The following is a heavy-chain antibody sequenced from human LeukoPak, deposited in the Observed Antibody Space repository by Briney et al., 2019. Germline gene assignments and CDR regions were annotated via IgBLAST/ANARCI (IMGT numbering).Heavy chain of an antibody. CDR2: IKQDGSEK. Sequence: GGSLRLSCAASGFTFSNYWMIWDRQAPGKGLEWVGNIKQDGSEKRYADSVRGRFSISRDNAQTSLYLQMNSLRAEDTAVYYCARASDPWLQLTWGQGTLVTVSS. CDR3: ARASDPWLQLT. CDR1: GFTFSNYW. D-gene: IGHD5-24*01. J-gene: IGHJ5*02. V-gene: IGHV3-7*05.